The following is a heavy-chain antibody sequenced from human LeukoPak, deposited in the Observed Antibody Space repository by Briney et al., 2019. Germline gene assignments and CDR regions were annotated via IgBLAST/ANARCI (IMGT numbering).Heavy chain of an antibody. D-gene: IGHD5-12*01. CDR1: GYTLTELS. CDR3: ATDRGSLVARDAFDI. Sequence: ASVKVSCKVSGYTLTELSMHWVRQAPGKGLEWMGGFDPEDGETIYAQKFQGRVTMTEDTSTDTAYMELSSLRSEDTAVYYCATDRGSLVARDAFDIWGQGTMVTVSS. CDR2: FDPEDGET. J-gene: IGHJ3*02. V-gene: IGHV1-24*01.